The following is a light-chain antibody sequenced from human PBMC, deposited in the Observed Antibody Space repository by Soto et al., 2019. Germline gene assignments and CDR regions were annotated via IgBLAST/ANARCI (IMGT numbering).Light chain of an antibody. J-gene: IGKJ1*01. CDR3: QQDNNWPHT. Sequence: EIVMTQSPATLSVSPGERATLSCRASQSVSSNLAWYQQKPGQAPRLLIYGASTRATGIPARFSGSGSGTEFTLTISSLQSEDFAVYYCQQDNNWPHTLGQGTKVDIK. CDR1: QSVSSN. CDR2: GAS. V-gene: IGKV3-15*01.